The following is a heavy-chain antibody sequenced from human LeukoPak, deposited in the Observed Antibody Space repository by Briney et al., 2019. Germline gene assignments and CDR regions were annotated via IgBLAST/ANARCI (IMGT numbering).Heavy chain of an antibody. V-gene: IGHV3-48*04. Sequence: GGSLRLSCAASGFTFSSYSMNWVRQAPGKGLEWVSYISSSGSTIYYADSVKGRFTISRDNGKNSLYLQMNSLRAEDTAVYYCARDTTSGYYDYWGQGTLVTVSS. CDR2: ISSSGSTI. D-gene: IGHD3-22*01. CDR1: GFTFSSYS. CDR3: ARDTTSGYYDY. J-gene: IGHJ4*02.